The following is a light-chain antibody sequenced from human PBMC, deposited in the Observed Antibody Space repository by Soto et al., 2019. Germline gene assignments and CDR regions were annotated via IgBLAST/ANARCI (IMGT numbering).Light chain of an antibody. V-gene: IGLV2-8*01. J-gene: IGLJ1*01. CDR1: KSDIGVYDF. Sequence: QSVLTQPPSASGSPVLSVTISCTGTKSDIGVYDFVSWYQHHPGKAPRLIIYEVVQRPSGVPDRFSGSKSGNTASLTVSGLQAADEADYFCKSYAGSNTYVFGSGTKVTVL. CDR3: KSYAGSNTYV. CDR2: EVV.